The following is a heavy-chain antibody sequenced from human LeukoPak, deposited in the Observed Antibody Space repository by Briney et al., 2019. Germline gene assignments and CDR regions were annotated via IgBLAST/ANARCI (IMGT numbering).Heavy chain of an antibody. J-gene: IGHJ6*02. Sequence: GESLKISCKGSGDSFTSYWIGWVRQMPGKGLEWMGIIYPGDSDTTNSPSFQGQVTISADKSISTAYLQWSSLKASDTAMYYCARHRWSRPYYYNGMDVWGQGTTVTVSS. D-gene: IGHD4-23*01. V-gene: IGHV5-51*01. CDR3: ARHRWSRPYYYNGMDV. CDR1: GDSFTSYW. CDR2: IYPGDSDT.